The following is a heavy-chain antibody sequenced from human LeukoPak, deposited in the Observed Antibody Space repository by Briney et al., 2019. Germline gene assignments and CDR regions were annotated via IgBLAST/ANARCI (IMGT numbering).Heavy chain of an antibody. V-gene: IGHV4-31*03. Sequence: SQTLSLTCTVSGGSISSGGYYWSWIRQHPGKGLEWIGYIYYSGSTYYNPSLKSRVTISVDTSKNQFSLKLSSVTAADTAVYYCARGGGCVPGPCYYGMDVWGQGTTVNASS. CDR1: GGSISSGGYY. J-gene: IGHJ6*02. D-gene: IGHD6-19*01. CDR2: IYYSGST. CDR3: ARGGGCVPGPCYYGMDV.